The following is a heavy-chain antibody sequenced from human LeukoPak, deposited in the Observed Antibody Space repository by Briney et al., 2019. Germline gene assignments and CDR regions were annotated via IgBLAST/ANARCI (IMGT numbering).Heavy chain of an antibody. CDR3: ARDLLHRGYAFDI. CDR2: IYSSGST. V-gene: IGHV4-61*02. D-gene: IGHD5-12*01. CDR1: GGSISSGSYY. J-gene: IGHJ3*02. Sequence: KTSETLSLTCTVSGGSISSGSYYWSWIRQPAGKGLEWIGRIYSSGSTNYNPSLKSRVTISVDMSKNQFSLKLSSVSAADTAVYYCARDLLHRGYAFDIWGQGTMVTVSS.